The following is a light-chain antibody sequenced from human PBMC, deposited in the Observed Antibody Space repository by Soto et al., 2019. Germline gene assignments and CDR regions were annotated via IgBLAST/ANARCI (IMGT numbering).Light chain of an antibody. V-gene: IGKV4-1*01. J-gene: IGKJ4*01. CDR3: QQYYSTPLT. Sequence: DIVMTQSPDSLAVSLAGRATIICKSSQSVLYSSNNKNHLAWYQQKPGQPPKLLIYWASTRESGVPDRFSGSGSGTDFTLTISILQAEFVAVYYCQQYYSTPLTFGGGTKVDIK. CDR2: WAS. CDR1: QSVLYSSNNKNH.